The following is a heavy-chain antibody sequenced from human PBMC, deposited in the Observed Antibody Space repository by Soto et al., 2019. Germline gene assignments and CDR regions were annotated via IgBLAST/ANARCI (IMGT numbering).Heavy chain of an antibody. V-gene: IGHV3-9*01. CDR2: INWNSGSV. Sequence: SLRLSCAASGFTFDDYGMHWVRQAPGKGLEWVSGINWNSGSVGYADSVKGRFTISRDNAKNSLYLQMNSLRVEDTALYYCAKDMSIAAPRDGMDVWGQGTTVTVSS. CDR1: GFTFDDYG. J-gene: IGHJ6*02. D-gene: IGHD6-13*01. CDR3: AKDMSIAAPRDGMDV.